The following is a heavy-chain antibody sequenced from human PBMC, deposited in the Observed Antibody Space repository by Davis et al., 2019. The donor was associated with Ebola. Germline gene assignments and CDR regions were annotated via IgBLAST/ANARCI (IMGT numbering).Heavy chain of an antibody. Sequence: GGSLSLSCAASGFTFSGSAMHCVRQASGKGLEWVGRIRSKANSYATAYAASVKGRFTISRDDSKNTAYLQMNSLKTEDTAVYYCTGTVTLREYWGQGTLVTVSS. V-gene: IGHV3-73*01. CDR2: IRSKANSYAT. CDR3: TGTVTLREY. J-gene: IGHJ4*02. CDR1: GFTFSGSA. D-gene: IGHD4-17*01.